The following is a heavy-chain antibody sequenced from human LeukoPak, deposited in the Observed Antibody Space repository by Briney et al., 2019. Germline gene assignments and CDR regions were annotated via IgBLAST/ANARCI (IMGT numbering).Heavy chain of an antibody. V-gene: IGHV1-2*06. CDR3: AREGRVKYSSSAGVNY. CDR2: INPNSGGT. D-gene: IGHD6-6*01. CDR1: GYTFTSYY. Sequence: GASVKVSCKASGYTFTSYYMHWVRQAPGQGLEWMGRINPNSGGTNYAQKFQGRVTMTRATSISTAYMELSRLRSDDTAVYYCAREGRVKYSSSAGVNYWGQGTLVTVSS. J-gene: IGHJ4*02.